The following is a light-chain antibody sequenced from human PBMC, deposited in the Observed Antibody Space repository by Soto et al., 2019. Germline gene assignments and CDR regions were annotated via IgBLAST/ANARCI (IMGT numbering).Light chain of an antibody. CDR2: GAS. CDR3: QQYGSTPYT. V-gene: IGKV3-20*01. Sequence: EIVLTQSPGTLSLSPGERATLSCRASQTVSSSSLAWYQQKPGQAPRLLIFGASTRAAGFPDRFSGSGSGTDFTLTISRLEPEDFAMYYCQQYGSTPYTFGQGTRLEIK. CDR1: QTVSSSS. J-gene: IGKJ5*01.